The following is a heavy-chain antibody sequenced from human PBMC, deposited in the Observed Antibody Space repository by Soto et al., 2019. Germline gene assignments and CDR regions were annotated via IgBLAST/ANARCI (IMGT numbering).Heavy chain of an antibody. D-gene: IGHD5-12*01. CDR1: GFRFSSYT. CDR2: ISYDGSNK. V-gene: IGHV3-30-3*01. CDR3: ARGSRDGYNYLDY. Sequence: GGSLRLSCAASGFRFSSYTIHWVRQAPGKGLEWVAVISYDGSNKYYADSVKGRFTISRDNSKNTLYLQMNSLRAEDTAVFYCARGSRDGYNYLDYWGQGALVTVSS. J-gene: IGHJ4*02.